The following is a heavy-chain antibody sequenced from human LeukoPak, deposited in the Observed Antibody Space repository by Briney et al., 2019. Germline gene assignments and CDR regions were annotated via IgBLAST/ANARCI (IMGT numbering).Heavy chain of an antibody. CDR1: GYRFSSYW. V-gene: IGHV5-10-1*01. D-gene: IGHD6-19*01. J-gene: IGHJ4*02. Sequence: GESLKISCKGSGYRFSSYWINWVRQMPGKGLEWMGRIDPSDSYTNYSPSFQGHVTMSLDKSISTAYLQWSSLKAPDTAMYYCARPGSGWHTLDYWGQGTLVSVSS. CDR2: IDPSDSYT. CDR3: ARPGSGWHTLDY.